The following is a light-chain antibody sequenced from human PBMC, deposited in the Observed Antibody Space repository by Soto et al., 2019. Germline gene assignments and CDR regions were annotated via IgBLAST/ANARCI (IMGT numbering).Light chain of an antibody. CDR2: SAS. J-gene: IGKJ4*01. CDR1: QRVSYSSNNKPY. Sequence: DIVMTQSPDSLAVSLGERATINCKSSQRVSYSSNNKPYLAWYQQKAGQPPKLLIYSASIRESGVPDRFSGSGSGTHFTLAISTLQAEDVAVFFFQECLSVPYTFGGGTKVALK. CDR3: QECLSVPYT. V-gene: IGKV4-1*01.